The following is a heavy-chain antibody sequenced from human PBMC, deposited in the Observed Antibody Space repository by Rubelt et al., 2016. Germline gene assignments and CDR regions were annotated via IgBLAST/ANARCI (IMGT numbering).Heavy chain of an antibody. CDR3: AKDLEQFGGYYPFDN. D-gene: IGHD1-26*01. V-gene: IGHV3-23*01. J-gene: IGHJ4*02. Sequence: GKGLEWVSGISASGGATYYANSVKGRFTISRDNSKNTLFLHMNPLRGEDTALYYCAKDLEQFGGYYPFDNWGQGTLVTVSS. CDR2: ISASGGAT.